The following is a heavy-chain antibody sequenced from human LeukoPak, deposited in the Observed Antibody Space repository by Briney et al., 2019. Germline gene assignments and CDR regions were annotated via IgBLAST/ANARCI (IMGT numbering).Heavy chain of an antibody. J-gene: IGHJ5*02. CDR3: ARDKRGATVTTPYNWFDP. Sequence: PSETLSLTCTVSGGSISSGGYYWSWIRQPPGKGLEWIGYIYHSGSTYYNPSLKSRVTISADTSKNQFSLKLSSVTAADTAVYYCARDKRGATVTTPYNWFDPWGQGTLVTASS. CDR1: GGSISSGGYY. CDR2: IYHSGST. D-gene: IGHD4-17*01. V-gene: IGHV4-30-2*01.